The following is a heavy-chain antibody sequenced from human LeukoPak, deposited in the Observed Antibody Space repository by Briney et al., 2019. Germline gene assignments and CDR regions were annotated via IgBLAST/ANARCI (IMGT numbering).Heavy chain of an antibody. CDR1: GGSISSSSYY. J-gene: IGHJ6*03. CDR3: ARTTEGYCRGRSCYSYYYYMDV. Sequence: SETLSLTCTVSGGSISSSSYYWSWIRQPPGKGLEWIGYIHYSGSTSYNPSLKSRVTISVDTSKNQFSLKLSSVTAADTAVYYCARTTEGYCRGRSCYSYYYYMDVWGKGTTVTVSS. D-gene: IGHD2-15*01. CDR2: IHYSGST. V-gene: IGHV4-61*01.